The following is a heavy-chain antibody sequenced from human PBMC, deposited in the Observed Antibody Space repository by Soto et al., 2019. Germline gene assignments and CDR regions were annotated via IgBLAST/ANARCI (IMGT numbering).Heavy chain of an antibody. V-gene: IGHV4-61*01. CDR3: AGDLGGSGWRSDAFAI. CDR2: ISYSGST. Sequence: QVQLQESGPGLVKPSETLSLTCTVSGGSVSSGSYYWSWIRQPPGKGLEWIGSISYSGSTNYNPSPKSRLPLSVDTPENQFSLKLSSVNAADTAVYYCAGDLGGSGWRSDAFAIWGQGTMVTVSS. D-gene: IGHD6-19*01. CDR1: GGSVSSGSYY. J-gene: IGHJ3*02.